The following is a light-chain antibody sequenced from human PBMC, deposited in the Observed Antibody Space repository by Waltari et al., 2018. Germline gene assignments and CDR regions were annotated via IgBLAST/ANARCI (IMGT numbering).Light chain of an antibody. J-gene: IGKJ2*01. CDR3: QQYGTPQGYI. CDR1: QRVSSNY. Sequence: EIVLTQSPGTLSLSPGETATLSLRANQRVSSNYFAWYQKKAGQSPRLLIYGASNRASGVPDRFSGRVSGAEFTLTISRLDPEDFAVYYCQQYGTPQGYIFGQGTKVDI. CDR2: GAS. V-gene: IGKV3-20*01.